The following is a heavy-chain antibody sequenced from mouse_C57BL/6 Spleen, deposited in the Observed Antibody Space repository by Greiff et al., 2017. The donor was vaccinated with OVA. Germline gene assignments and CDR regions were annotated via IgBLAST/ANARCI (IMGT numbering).Heavy chain of an antibody. J-gene: IGHJ2*01. Sequence: EVMLVESGGGLVKPGGSLNLSCAASGFTFSSYAMSWVRQTPEKRLEWVATLSDGGSYTYYPDNVKGRFTISRDNAKNNLYLQMSHLKSEDTAMYYCATVYYDYDGGFDYWAKAPLSQSPQ. D-gene: IGHD2-4*01. V-gene: IGHV5-4*03. CDR2: LSDGGSYT. CDR3: ATVYYDYDGGFDY. CDR1: GFTFSSYA.